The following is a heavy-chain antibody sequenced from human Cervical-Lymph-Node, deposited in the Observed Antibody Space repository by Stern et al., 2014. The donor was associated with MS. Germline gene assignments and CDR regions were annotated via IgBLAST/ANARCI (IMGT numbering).Heavy chain of an antibody. CDR3: AHLTTATALDY. Sequence: ESGPTLVKPTQTLTLTCTFSGFSLSTSGVGVGWIRQPPGKALEWLALIYCDDDKRYSPSLESRLTITKDTSKNLVFLTMTNMDPVDTATYYCAHLTTATALDYWGQGTLVTVSS. D-gene: IGHD1-1*01. CDR2: IYCDDDK. J-gene: IGHJ4*02. CDR1: GFSLSTSGVG. V-gene: IGHV2-5*02.